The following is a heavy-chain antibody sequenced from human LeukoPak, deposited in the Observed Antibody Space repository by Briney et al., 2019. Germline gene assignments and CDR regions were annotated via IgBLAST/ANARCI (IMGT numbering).Heavy chain of an antibody. V-gene: IGHV1-2*04. J-gene: IGHJ4*02. CDR3: ARAGSGLVARL. CDR2: IKPNNGDT. D-gene: IGHD6-6*01. Sequence: GTSVRVSCKALGYSFTGYYVHWVRQAPGQGLEGMGWIKPNNGDTNSAQSFQGWITLTRDTSINTAYMELSSLRPDDTAVYYCARAGSGLVARLWGQGTLITVSS. CDR1: GYSFTGYY.